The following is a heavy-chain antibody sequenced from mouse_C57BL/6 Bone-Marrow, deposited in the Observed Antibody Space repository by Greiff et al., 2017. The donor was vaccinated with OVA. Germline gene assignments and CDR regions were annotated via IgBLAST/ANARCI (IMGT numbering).Heavy chain of an antibody. CDR2: IDPSDSYT. CDR3: ARPGTKYYYAMDY. Sequence: QVQLQQPGAELVMPGASVKLSCKASGYTFTSYWMHWVKQRPGQGLEWIGEIDPSDSYTNYNQKFKGKSTLTVDKSSSTAYMQLSSLTSEDSAVYYCARPGTKYYYAMDYWGQGTSVTVSS. D-gene: IGHD3-3*01. J-gene: IGHJ4*01. CDR1: GYTFTSYW. V-gene: IGHV1-69*01.